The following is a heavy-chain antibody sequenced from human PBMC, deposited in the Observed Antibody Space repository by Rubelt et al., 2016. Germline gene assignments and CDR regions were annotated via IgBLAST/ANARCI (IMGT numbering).Heavy chain of an antibody. D-gene: IGHD6-19*01. V-gene: IGHV1-69*09. CDR1: GGTFSSYA. CDR3: ARDFGSGWPLGY. CDR2: IIPILGIA. J-gene: IGHJ4*02. Sequence: QVQLVQSGAEVKKPGSSVKVSCKASGGTFSSYAISWVRQAPGQGLEWMGRIIPILGIANYAQKFQGRVTITADKSTSTAYMELSSLRSEDTAVYYCARDFGSGWPLGYWGQGTLVTVSS.